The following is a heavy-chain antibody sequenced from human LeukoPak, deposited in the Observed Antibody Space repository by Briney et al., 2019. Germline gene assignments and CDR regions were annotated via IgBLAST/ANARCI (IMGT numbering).Heavy chain of an antibody. V-gene: IGHV4-38-2*02. D-gene: IGHD3-22*01. J-gene: IGHJ4*02. CDR1: GYSISSGYY. CDR3: ARGKSTYSSGYYYYFDY. Sequence: SETLSLTCTLSGYSISSGYYWGWVRQPPGKGLEWIGSIYHSGSTYYNPSLKSRVTISVDTSKNQFSLKLSSVTAADTAVYYCARGKSTYSSGYYYYFDYWGQGTLVTVSS. CDR2: IYHSGST.